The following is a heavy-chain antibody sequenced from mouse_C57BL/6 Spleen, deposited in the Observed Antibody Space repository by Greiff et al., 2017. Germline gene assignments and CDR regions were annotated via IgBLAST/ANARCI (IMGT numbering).Heavy chain of an antibody. J-gene: IGHJ4*01. CDR2: IYPGSGST. CDR1: GYTFTSYW. V-gene: IGHV1-55*01. Sequence: VQLQQSGAELVKPGASVKMSCKASGYTFTSYWLTWVKQRPGQGLEWIGDIYPGSGSTNYNEKFKSKATLTVDTSSSTAYMQLSSLTSEDSAVYDCARLRLLRSSRDYWGQGTSVTVAS. D-gene: IGHD1-1*01. CDR3: ARLRLLRSSRDY.